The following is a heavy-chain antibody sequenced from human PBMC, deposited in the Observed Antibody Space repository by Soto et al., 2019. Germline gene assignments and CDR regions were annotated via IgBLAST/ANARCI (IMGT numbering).Heavy chain of an antibody. CDR2: ISYDGSYE. V-gene: IGHV3-30*18. D-gene: IGHD5-12*01. CDR3: AKNGGGGYDNGMDV. Sequence: GGSLRLSCAASGFTFSSYGMHWVRQAPDKGLEWVAVISYDGSYEYYADSVKGRFTISRDNSKNTLYLQMNSLRAEDTAVYWCAKNGGGGYDNGMDVWGQGTTVTVSS. J-gene: IGHJ6*02. CDR1: GFTFSSYG.